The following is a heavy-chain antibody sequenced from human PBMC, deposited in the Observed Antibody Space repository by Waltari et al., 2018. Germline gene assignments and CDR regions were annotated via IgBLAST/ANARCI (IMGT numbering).Heavy chain of an antibody. V-gene: IGHV3-7*01. D-gene: IGHD3-16*01. J-gene: IGHJ6*02. CDR3: ARDPVSGGFSGMDV. Sequence: EVQLVESGGGLVHPGGSLKIYCAASGFTFRSYWMNWVRQAPGKGLEWVANINQDGTEKHYVDSVVVRFISSRDNADDSLFLQMHSLRAEDAAVYYCARDPVSGGFSGMDVWGQGTTVTVSS. CDR1: GFTFRSYW. CDR2: INQDGTEK.